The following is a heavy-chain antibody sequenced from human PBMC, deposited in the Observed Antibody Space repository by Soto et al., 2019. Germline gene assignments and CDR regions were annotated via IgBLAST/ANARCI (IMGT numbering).Heavy chain of an antibody. CDR1: GFTFSSYS. CDR3: GGGDSSGWPDYYYGMDV. CDR2: ISSSSSTI. Sequence: PGGSLRLSCAASGFTFSSYSMNWVRQAPGKGLEWVSYISSSSSTIYYADSVKGRFTISRDNAKNSLYLQMNSLRDEDTAVYYCGGGDSSGWPDYYYGMDVWGQGTTVTVSS. D-gene: IGHD6-19*01. J-gene: IGHJ6*02. V-gene: IGHV3-48*02.